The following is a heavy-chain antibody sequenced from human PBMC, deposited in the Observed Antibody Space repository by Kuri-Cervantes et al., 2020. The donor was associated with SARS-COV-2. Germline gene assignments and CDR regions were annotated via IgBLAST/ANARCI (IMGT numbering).Heavy chain of an antibody. CDR1: GFSLSNARMG. V-gene: IGHV2-26*01. CDR2: IFSNDEK. J-gene: IGHJ6*02. Sequence: SGPTLVTPTATLTLTCTFSGFSLSNARMGVSWIRQPTGKALEWLAHIFSNDEKSYSTSLKSRLTISKDTSKNQVVLTMTNMDPVDTATYYCAHRRLDYGMDVWGQGTTVTVSS. CDR3: AHRRLDYGMDV.